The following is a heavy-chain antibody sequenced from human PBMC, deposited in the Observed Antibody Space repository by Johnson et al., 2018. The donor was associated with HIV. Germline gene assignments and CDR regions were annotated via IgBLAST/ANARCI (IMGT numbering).Heavy chain of an antibody. CDR3: ARDFVAFGECTAFDI. CDR1: GFTFSSYD. D-gene: IGHD3-10*01. J-gene: IGHJ3*02. V-gene: IGHV3-13*01. CDR2: IGTAGDT. Sequence: VQLVESGGGLVQPGGSLRLSCAASGFTFSSYDMHWVRQATGKGLEWVSAIGTAGDTNYQGSVKGRLTISRENAKNSLYLQMNSLRAEDKALYSCARDFVAFGECTAFDIWGQGTMVTVSS.